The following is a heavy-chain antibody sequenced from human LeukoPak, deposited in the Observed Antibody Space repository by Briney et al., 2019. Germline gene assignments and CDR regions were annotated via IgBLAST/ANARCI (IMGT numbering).Heavy chain of an antibody. CDR3: ARGLRDSIGREYFQD. J-gene: IGHJ1*01. Sequence: ASVKVSCKASGYTFTSYDINWVRQATGQGLEWMGWMNPNSGNTGYAQKFQGRVTMTRNTSISTAYMELSSLRSEDTAVYYCARGLRDSIGREYFQDWGQGTLVTVSS. D-gene: IGHD3-22*01. V-gene: IGHV1-8*01. CDR2: MNPNSGNT. CDR1: GYTFTSYD.